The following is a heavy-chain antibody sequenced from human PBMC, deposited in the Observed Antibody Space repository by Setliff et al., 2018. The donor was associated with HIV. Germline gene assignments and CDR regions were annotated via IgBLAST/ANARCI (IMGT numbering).Heavy chain of an antibody. CDR1: GYSISSGYY. CDR3: ARADGSGTYYLYYYYGMDV. J-gene: IGHJ6*02. CDR2: SYHSGST. Sequence: SETLSLTCAVSGYSISSGYYWGWIRQPPGEGLEWIGSSYHSGSTYYNPSLKSRVTISVDTSKNQFSLKLSSVTAADTAVYYCARADGSGTYYLYYYYGMDVWGQGTTVTVSS. D-gene: IGHD3-10*01. V-gene: IGHV4-38-2*01.